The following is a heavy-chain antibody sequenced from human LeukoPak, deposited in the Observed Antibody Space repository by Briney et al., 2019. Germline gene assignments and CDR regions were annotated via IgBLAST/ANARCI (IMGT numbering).Heavy chain of an antibody. Sequence: ASVKVSCKASGYTFTSYYMHWVRQAPGQGLEWMGIINPSGGSTSYAQKFQGRVTMTRDTSTSTVHMELSSLRSEDTAVYYCAREGLMITFGGVIAIAEHFDYRGQGTLVTVSS. CDR1: GYTFTSYY. CDR2: INPSGGST. J-gene: IGHJ4*02. V-gene: IGHV1-46*01. D-gene: IGHD3-16*02. CDR3: AREGLMITFGGVIAIAEHFDY.